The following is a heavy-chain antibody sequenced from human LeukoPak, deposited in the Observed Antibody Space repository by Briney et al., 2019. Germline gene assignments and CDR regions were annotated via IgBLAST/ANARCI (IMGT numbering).Heavy chain of an antibody. CDR1: GFTFSTYG. V-gene: IGHV3-30*02. Sequence: PGGSLRLSCAASGFTFSTYGIHWVRQAPGKGLEWVAFIRYDGSNKYYADSVKGRFTISRDNSKNTLYLQMDTLRAEDTAVYYCAKGSTVFGVVIRTYLDYWGQGTLVTVSS. CDR2: IRYDGSNK. CDR3: AKGSTVFGVVIRTYLDY. J-gene: IGHJ4*02. D-gene: IGHD3-3*01.